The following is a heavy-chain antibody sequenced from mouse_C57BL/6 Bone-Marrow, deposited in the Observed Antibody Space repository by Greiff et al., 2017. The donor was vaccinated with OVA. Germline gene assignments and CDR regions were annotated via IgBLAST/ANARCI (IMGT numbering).Heavy chain of an antibody. J-gene: IGHJ1*03. CDR2: INYDGSST. CDR1: GFTFSDYY. V-gene: IGHV5-16*01. Sequence: DAMLVESEGGLVQPGSSMKLSCTASGFTFSDYYMAWVRQVPEKGLEWVANINYDGSSTYYLDSLKSRFIISRDNAKNILYLQMSSLKSEDTATYYCARDLWYFDVWGTGTTVTVSS. CDR3: ARDLWYFDV.